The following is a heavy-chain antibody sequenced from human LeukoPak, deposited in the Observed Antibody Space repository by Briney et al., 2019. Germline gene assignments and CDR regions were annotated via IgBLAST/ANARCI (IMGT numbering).Heavy chain of an antibody. CDR3: VSGYVAALPSY. V-gene: IGHV4-38-2*01. CDR2: TYHSGST. CDR1: GYSISSGYY. J-gene: IGHJ4*02. Sequence: SETLSLTCAVSGYSISSGYYWGWIRQPPGKGLEWIGSTYHSGSTYYNPSLKSRVTISVDTSKNQFSLKLSSVTAADTAVYYCVSGYVAALPSYWGQGTLVTVSS. D-gene: IGHD5-12*01.